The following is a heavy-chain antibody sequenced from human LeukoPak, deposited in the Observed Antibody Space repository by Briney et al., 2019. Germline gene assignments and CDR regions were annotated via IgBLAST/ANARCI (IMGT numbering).Heavy chain of an antibody. D-gene: IGHD3-10*01. CDR3: AKHPTLVLLWFGEFGHAFDI. CDR1: GFTFSSYA. Sequence: PGGSLRLSCAAPGFTFSSYAMSWVRQAPGKGLEGVSAISGSGGSTYYADSVKGRFTISRDNSKNTLYLQMNSLRAEDTAVYYCAKHPTLVLLWFGEFGHAFDIWGQGTMVTVSS. CDR2: ISGSGGST. J-gene: IGHJ3*02. V-gene: IGHV3-23*01.